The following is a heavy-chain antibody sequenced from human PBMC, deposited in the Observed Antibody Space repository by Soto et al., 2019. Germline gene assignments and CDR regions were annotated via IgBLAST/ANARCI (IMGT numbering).Heavy chain of an antibody. J-gene: IGHJ6*03. V-gene: IGHV3-23*01. CDR2: ISGSGGST. Sequence: GGSLRLSCAASGFTFSSYAMSWVRQAPGKGLEWVSAISGSGGSTYYADSVKGRFTISRDNSKNTLYLQRNSLRAADTSVYYSAKEFPVPRDIPQLEPESGGYYYYYYMDVWGKGTTVTVSS. D-gene: IGHD1-1*01. CDR1: GFTFSSYA. CDR3: AKEFPVPRDIPQLEPESGGYYYYYYMDV.